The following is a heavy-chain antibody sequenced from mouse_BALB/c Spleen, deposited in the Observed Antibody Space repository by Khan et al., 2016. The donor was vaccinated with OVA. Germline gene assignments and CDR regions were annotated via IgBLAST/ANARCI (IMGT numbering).Heavy chain of an antibody. D-gene: IGHD4-1*01. CDR1: GFTFRSYS. Sequence: EVELVESGGDLVQPGGSLKLSCAASGFTFRSYSMSWVRPTPDKRLVWVATISSGGYYTYYPDHLKGRFPISRYNAKHTLYLQMSSLKSEDTDMYYCASHLTGSFAYWGQGTLVTISA. CDR3: ASHLTGSFAY. V-gene: IGHV5-6*01. CDR2: ISSGGYYT. J-gene: IGHJ3*01.